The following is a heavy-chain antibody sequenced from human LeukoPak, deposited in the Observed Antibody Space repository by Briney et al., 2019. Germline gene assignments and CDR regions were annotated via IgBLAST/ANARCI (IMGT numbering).Heavy chain of an antibody. Sequence: GGSLRLSCAASGFTVSSNYMSWVRQAPGKGLEWVSVIYSGGSTYYADSVKGRFTISRDNSKNTLYLQMNSLRAEDTAVYYCARGSQSYCTNGVCYRDYYGMDVWGQGTTVTVSS. CDR1: GFTVSSNY. D-gene: IGHD2-8*01. CDR3: ARGSQSYCTNGVCYRDYYGMDV. CDR2: IYSGGST. V-gene: IGHV3-66*01. J-gene: IGHJ6*02.